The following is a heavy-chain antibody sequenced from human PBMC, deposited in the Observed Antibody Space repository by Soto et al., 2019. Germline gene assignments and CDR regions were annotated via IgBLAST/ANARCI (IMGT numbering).Heavy chain of an antibody. CDR1: GNTFTSYY. D-gene: IGHD2-2*01. CDR3: AKEGRVVVGAPTVIDVPNPLQALP. Sequence: GASVKVSCKASGNTFTSYYMHWVRQAPGQGLEWMGLINPSGGGTNYAQRFQGRVSVTSDPSTSTIYMELSSLRSEDTAVYYFAKEGRVVVGAPTVIDVPNPLQALPWG. V-gene: IGHV1-46*01. J-gene: IGHJ5*02. CDR2: INPSGGGT.